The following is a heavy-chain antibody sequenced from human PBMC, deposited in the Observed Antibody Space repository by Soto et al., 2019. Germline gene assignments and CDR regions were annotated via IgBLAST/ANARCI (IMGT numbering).Heavy chain of an antibody. D-gene: IGHD2-2*01. CDR2: INCNSGDI. V-gene: IGHV1-2*06. CDR1: GDTLTRYY. J-gene: IGHJ4*02. CDR3: AGGGGSSCFDY. Sequence: QVQLEQSGAGLKEPGASVRASCKLSGDTLTRYYIHWVRQAPGQGLEWMGRINCNSGDIKYAQSFQGSVTMTRNTSSNTAYMDLSRLRSDDTAVYSCAGGGGSSCFDYWGQGILVTVSS.